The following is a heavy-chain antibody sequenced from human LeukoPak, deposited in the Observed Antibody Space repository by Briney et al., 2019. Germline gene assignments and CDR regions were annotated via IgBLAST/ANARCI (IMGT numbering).Heavy chain of an antibody. V-gene: IGHV3-23*01. CDR1: GFTFSSYA. CDR2: ISGSGGST. Sequence: GGSLRLSCAASGFTFSSYAMSWVRQAPGKGLEWVSAISGSGGSTYYADSVKGRFTISRDNAKNSLYLQMNSLRAEDTAVYYCARSGRFSGYDYWGQGTLVTVSS. CDR3: ARSGRFSGYDY. D-gene: IGHD3-22*01. J-gene: IGHJ4*02.